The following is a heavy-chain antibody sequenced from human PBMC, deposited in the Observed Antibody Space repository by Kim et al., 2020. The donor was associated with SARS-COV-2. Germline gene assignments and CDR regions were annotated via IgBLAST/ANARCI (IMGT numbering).Heavy chain of an antibody. J-gene: IGHJ4*02. V-gene: IGHV3-74*01. CDR2: IDSDGSGT. CDR3: TTVFEK. Sequence: GGSLRLSCAASGFIFTNYWMHWVRQAPGKGPMWVSRIDSDGSGTSYADSVKGRFTISRDNDKNTVYLQMNSLRAEDTAMYYCTTVFEKWGKGAQVTVSS. CDR1: GFIFTNYW.